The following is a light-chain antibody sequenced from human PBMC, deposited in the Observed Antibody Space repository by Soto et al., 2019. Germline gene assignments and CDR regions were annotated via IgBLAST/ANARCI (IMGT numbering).Light chain of an antibody. CDR2: DVS. CDR1: SSDVGGYNY. V-gene: IGLV2-14*01. J-gene: IGLJ2*01. CDR3: SSYTSNSTVV. Sequence: QSALTQPASVSGSPGQSITISCTGTSSDVGGYNYVSWYQQHTGKAPKLILYDVSNRPSGVSNRFSGSKSGNTASLTISGLQAEDEADYYCSSYTSNSTVVFGGGTKLTVL.